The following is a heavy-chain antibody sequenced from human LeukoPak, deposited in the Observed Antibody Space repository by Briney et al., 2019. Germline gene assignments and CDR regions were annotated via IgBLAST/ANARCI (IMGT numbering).Heavy chain of an antibody. CDR2: IRSDGSNK. D-gene: IGHD3-10*01. V-gene: IGHV3-30*02. CDR1: GFSFGSYG. J-gene: IGHJ4*02. Sequence: GGSLRLSCAGSGFSFGSYGMHWVRQAPGKGLEWMAFIRSDGSNKYYADSVKGRFTISRDNSKNTLYLQMNSLRAEDTAVYYCAKDFDLDYYYGSGSYSPFDYWGQGTLVTVSS. CDR3: AKDFDLDYYYGSGSYSPFDY.